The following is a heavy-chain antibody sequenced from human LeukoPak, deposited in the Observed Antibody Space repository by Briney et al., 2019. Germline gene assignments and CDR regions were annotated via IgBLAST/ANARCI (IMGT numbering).Heavy chain of an antibody. D-gene: IGHD3-3*01. CDR1: GFTFSGYA. CDR3: AKLRDDFWSGYYPSPEY. Sequence: PGGSLRLSCAASGFTFSGYAMSWVRQAPGKGLEWVSAISGSGGGTYYADSVKGRFTISRDNSKNTLYLQMNSLRAEDTAVYYCAKLRDDFWSGYYPSPEYWGQGTLVTVSS. V-gene: IGHV3-23*01. J-gene: IGHJ4*02. CDR2: ISGSGGGT.